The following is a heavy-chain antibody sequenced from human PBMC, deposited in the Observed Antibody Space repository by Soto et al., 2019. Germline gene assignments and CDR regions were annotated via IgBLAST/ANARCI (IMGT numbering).Heavy chain of an antibody. CDR3: ARQAVPAATLSWLDL. D-gene: IGHD2-2*01. J-gene: IGHJ5*02. V-gene: IGHV4-59*01. CDR2: ISYSGST. Sequence: SETLSLTCTVSGGSFSRYYWSWIRQPPGKGLEWIGYISYSGSTSYNPSLKSRVTISVDTSKNQFSLKLSSVTAADTAMYYCARQAVPAATLSWLDLRGPWTLVSGSS. CDR1: GGSFSRYY.